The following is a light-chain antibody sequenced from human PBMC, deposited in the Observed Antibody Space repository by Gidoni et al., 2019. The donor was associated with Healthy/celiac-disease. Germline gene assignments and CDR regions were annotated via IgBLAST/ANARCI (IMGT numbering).Light chain of an antibody. CDR3: QSYDSSLSGVG. CDR2: GHS. Sequence: QSVLTQPPSVSGAPGQRVTISCTGSSSNIGAGYDVHWYQQLPGTAPKLLIYGHSKRPSWVPDLFSGSKSGTSAALSITGLQADDDADYYCQSYDSSLSGVGFGGGTKLPVL. V-gene: IGLV1-40*01. CDR1: SSNIGAGYD. J-gene: IGLJ2*01.